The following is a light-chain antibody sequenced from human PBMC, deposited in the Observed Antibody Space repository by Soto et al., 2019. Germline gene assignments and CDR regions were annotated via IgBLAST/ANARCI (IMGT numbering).Light chain of an antibody. CDR3: CSYAGSSTPYV. Sequence: QSALTQPASVSGSPGQSITISCTGTSTDVGSYNHVSWYQQHPGKAPKLMIYEGSKRPSGVSNRFSGSKSGNTASLTISGLQADDEADYYCCSYAGSSTPYVFGTGTKVTVL. CDR2: EGS. V-gene: IGLV2-23*01. CDR1: STDVGSYNH. J-gene: IGLJ1*01.